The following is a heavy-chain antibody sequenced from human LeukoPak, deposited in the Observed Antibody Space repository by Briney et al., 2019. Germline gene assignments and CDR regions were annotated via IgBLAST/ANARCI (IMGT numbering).Heavy chain of an antibody. D-gene: IGHD3-16*01. J-gene: IGHJ4*02. CDR3: ARKQAIGYASIDY. CDR2: ISDSGGST. V-gene: IGHV3-23*01. CDR1: GFTFSTYD. Sequence: GGSLRLSCAPSGFTFSTYDMSWVRQPPGKGLEWVSTISDSGGSTFYTDSVKRRFTISRDTSKNTLYLQMNSLRVDDTAVSYCARKQAIGYASIDYWGQGTLVTVSS.